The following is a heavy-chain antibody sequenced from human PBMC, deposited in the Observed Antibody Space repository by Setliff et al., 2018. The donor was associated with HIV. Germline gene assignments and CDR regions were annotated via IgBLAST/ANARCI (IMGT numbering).Heavy chain of an antibody. V-gene: IGHV4-38-2*01. Sequence: PSETLSLTCAVSGYSLSSPHYWGWIRQPPGKGLEWIGSIYHSGGTFYSPSLKGRVTISLDTSQTQFSLKLNSVTAADTAVYYCARRDASFWSGQFDYWGQGLLVTVSS. CDR2: IYHSGGT. CDR1: GYSLSSPHY. D-gene: IGHD3-3*01. J-gene: IGHJ4*02. CDR3: ARRDASFWSGQFDY.